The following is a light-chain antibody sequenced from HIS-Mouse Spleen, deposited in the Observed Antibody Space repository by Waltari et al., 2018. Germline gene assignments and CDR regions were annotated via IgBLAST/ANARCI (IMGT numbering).Light chain of an antibody. Sequence: QSALTQPASVSGSPGQSITISCTGTSSDVGSYNLVSWYQQPPGKAPKLMIYEGSKRPSGVSNRFSCSKSRNTASLTIAGLQAEDEADYYCCACAGSSTFVVVFGGGTKLTVL. J-gene: IGLJ2*01. CDR1: SSDVGSYNL. CDR2: EGS. CDR3: CACAGSSTFVVV. V-gene: IGLV2-23*03.